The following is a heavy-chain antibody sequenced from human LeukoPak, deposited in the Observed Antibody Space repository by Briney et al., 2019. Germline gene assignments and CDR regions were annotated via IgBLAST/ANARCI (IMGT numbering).Heavy chain of an antibody. V-gene: IGHV3-30*09. Sequence: GRSLRLSCAASGFTFSSYAMHWVRQAPGKGLEWVAVISYDGSNKYYADSVKGRFAIPRDNSKNTLYLQMNSLRAEDTAVYYCARGDGDYFDYWGQGTLVTVSS. CDR1: GFTFSSYA. CDR3: ARGDGDYFDY. J-gene: IGHJ4*02. CDR2: ISYDGSNK. D-gene: IGHD4-17*01.